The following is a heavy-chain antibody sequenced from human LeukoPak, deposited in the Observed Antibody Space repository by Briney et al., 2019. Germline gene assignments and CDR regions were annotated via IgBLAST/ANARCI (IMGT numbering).Heavy chain of an antibody. Sequence: GGSLRLSCAASGFTVSSNYMSWVRQAPGKGLEWVSVIYSGGSTYYADSVKGRFTISRDNSKNTLYLQMNSLRVEDTAVYYCARPARAERRYWGQGTLVTVSS. CDR3: ARPARAERRY. V-gene: IGHV3-66*04. D-gene: IGHD1-1*01. J-gene: IGHJ4*02. CDR1: GFTVSSNY. CDR2: IYSGGST.